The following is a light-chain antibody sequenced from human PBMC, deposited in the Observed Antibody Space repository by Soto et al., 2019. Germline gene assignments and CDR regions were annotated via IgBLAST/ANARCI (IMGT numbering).Light chain of an antibody. V-gene: IGLV2-23*02. CDR1: SVEAVFSF. J-gene: IGLJ1*01. CDR2: EVS. Sequence: QSVLTQPASVSGSPGQSVTLSCTETSVEAVFSFISWYQQHPGKVPKGIIYEVSKRPSGVSSRFSCSKSGTKASLTISVPQAEDEADYFCASYTDTSRYVFGTGPKVTVL. CDR3: ASYTDTSRYV.